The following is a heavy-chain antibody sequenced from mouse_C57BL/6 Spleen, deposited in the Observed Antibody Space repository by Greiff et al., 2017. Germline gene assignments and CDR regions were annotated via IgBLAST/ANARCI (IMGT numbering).Heavy chain of an antibody. J-gene: IGHJ4*01. V-gene: IGHV1-72*01. CDR3: AREKVSTMVTTEAMDY. CDR1: GYTFTSYW. D-gene: IGHD2-2*01. Sequence: QVQLQQPGAELVKPGASVKLSCKASGYTFTSYWMHWVKQRPGRGLEWIGRIDPNSGGTKYNEKFKSKATLTVDKPSSTAYMQRSSLTSEDSAVYYCAREKVSTMVTTEAMDYWGQGTSVTVSS. CDR2: IDPNSGGT.